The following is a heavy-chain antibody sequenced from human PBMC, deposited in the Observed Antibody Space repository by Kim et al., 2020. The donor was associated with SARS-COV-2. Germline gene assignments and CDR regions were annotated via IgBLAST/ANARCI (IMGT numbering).Heavy chain of an antibody. CDR2: ISYDGSNK. CDR3: ARDSHYGTPFDY. J-gene: IGHJ4*02. D-gene: IGHD4-17*01. V-gene: IGHV3-30-3*01. CDR1: GFTFSSYA. Sequence: GGSLRLSCAVSGFTFSSYAMHWVRQAPGKGLEWVAVISYDGSNKYYADSVKGRFTISRDNSKNTLYLQMNSLRAEDTAVYYCARDSHYGTPFDYWGQRTLVTVSS.